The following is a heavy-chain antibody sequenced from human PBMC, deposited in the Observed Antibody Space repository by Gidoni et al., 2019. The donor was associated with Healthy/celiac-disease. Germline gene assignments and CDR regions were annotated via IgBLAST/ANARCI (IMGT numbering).Heavy chain of an antibody. CDR3: ARERRITMVRGVLDY. CDR1: GGSFSGYY. V-gene: IGHV4-34*01. CDR2: INHSGST. D-gene: IGHD3-10*01. Sequence: QVQLQQWGAGLLKPSETLSLTCAVYGGSFSGYYWSWIRQPPGKGLEWIGEINHSGSTNYNPSLKSRVTISVDTSKNQFSLKLSSVTAADTAVYYCARERRITMVRGVLDYWGQGTLVTVSS. J-gene: IGHJ4*02.